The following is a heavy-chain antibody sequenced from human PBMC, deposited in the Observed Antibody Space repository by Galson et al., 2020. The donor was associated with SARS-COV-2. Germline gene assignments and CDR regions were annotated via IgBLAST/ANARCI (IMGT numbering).Heavy chain of an antibody. CDR2: IYPGDSDT. CDR1: GYSFTSYW. D-gene: IGHD2-2*01. J-gene: IGHJ4*02. Sequence: TGGSLRLSCKGSGYSFTSYWIGWVRQMPGKGLEWMGIIYPGDSDTRYSPSFQGQVTISADKSISTAYLQWSSLKASDTAMYYCARVPAAATLLDYWGQGTLVTVSS. V-gene: IGHV5-51*01. CDR3: ARVPAAATLLDY.